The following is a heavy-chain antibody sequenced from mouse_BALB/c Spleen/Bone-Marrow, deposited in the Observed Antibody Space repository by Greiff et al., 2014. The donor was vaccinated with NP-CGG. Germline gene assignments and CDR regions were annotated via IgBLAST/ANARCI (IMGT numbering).Heavy chain of an antibody. CDR2: IDPANGNT. V-gene: IGHV14-3*02. Sequence: VQLQQPGAELVKPGASVKLSCTASGFNIKDTYMQWVKQRPEQGLEWIGRIDPANGNTKYDPKFQGKATMTADTSSNTAYLQLSSLTSEDTAVYYCARWEYYAMDYWGQGTSVTVSS. CDR1: GFNIKDTY. CDR3: ARWEYYAMDY. J-gene: IGHJ4*01. D-gene: IGHD4-1*01.